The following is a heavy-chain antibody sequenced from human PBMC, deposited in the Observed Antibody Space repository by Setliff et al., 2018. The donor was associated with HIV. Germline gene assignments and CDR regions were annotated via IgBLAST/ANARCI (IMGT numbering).Heavy chain of an antibody. J-gene: IGHJ5*02. CDR2: VSAYNGNT. Sequence: GASVKVSCKASGYTFTSYGISWVRQAPGQGLEGMGWVSAYNGNTNYAQKLQGRVTMTTDTSTRTAYMELRSLRSDDTAVYYCARWHYDFWSGYAGTPNWFDPWGQGTLVTVSS. CDR1: GYTFTSYG. V-gene: IGHV1-18*01. D-gene: IGHD3-3*01. CDR3: ARWHYDFWSGYAGTPNWFDP.